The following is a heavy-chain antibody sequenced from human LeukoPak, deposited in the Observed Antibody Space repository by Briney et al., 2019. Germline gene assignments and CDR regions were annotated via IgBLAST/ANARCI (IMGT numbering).Heavy chain of an antibody. J-gene: IGHJ4*02. D-gene: IGHD3-22*01. CDR2: ISSSSTI. CDR1: GFTFSSYS. CDR3: ARGAWEYYYDSSGYPLFDY. V-gene: IGHV3-48*04. Sequence: GGSLRLSCAASGFTFSSYSMNWVRQAPGKGLEWVSYISSSSTIYYADSVKGRFTISRDNAKNSLYLQMNSLRAEDTAVYYCARGAWEYYYDSSGYPLFDYWGQGTLVTVSS.